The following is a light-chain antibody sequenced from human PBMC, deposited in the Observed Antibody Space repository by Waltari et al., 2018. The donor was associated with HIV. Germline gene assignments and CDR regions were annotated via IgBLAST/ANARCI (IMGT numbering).Light chain of an antibody. CDR2: KDT. J-gene: IGLJ3*02. CDR1: ELPKRY. V-gene: IGLV3-25*03. CDR3: QSTDRSGTWV. Sequence: YELTQPPSASVSPGQTARITCSGSELPKRYSHWFRQKPGQPPILLIYKDTERPSGISQRFSASKSGTTVTLTINEVQAEDEADYLCQSTDRSGTWVFGGGTRLAVL.